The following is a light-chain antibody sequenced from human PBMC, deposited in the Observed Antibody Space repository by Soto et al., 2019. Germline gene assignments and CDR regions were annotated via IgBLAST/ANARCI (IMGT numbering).Light chain of an antibody. Sequence: QAVVTQPPSVSGAPGHRVTISCTGTSSNLGAGYLVHWYQQFPGAAPKLLIFDNNNRPSGVPDRFSGSKSGTSASLAITGLQAEDEADYSCQSYDSSLSGYVFGSGTKLTVL. CDR2: DNN. V-gene: IGLV1-40*01. CDR1: SSNLGAGYL. CDR3: QSYDSSLSGYV. J-gene: IGLJ1*01.